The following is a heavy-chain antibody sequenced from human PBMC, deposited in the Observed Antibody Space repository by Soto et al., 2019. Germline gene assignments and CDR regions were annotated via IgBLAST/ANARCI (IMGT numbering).Heavy chain of an antibody. V-gene: IGHV4-39*01. CDR1: GGSISSGNYY. D-gene: IGHD3-22*01. CDR3: ARDFFDSSDYTTNWFDP. J-gene: IGHJ5*02. Sequence: SETLSLTCTVTGGSISSGNYYWSWIRQPSGEGLERIGSIYHTGNAYYNPSLKSRVTISVDTSKNQFSLKLTSVTAADAALYYCARDFFDSSDYTTNWFDPWGQGTLVTVSS. CDR2: IYHTGNA.